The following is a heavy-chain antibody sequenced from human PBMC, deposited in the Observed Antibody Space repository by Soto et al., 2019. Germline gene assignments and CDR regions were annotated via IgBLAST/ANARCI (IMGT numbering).Heavy chain of an antibody. Sequence: HPGGSLRLSCAASGFTFSSYAMSWVRQAPGKGLEWVSAISGSGGSTYYADSVKGRFTISRDNSKNTLYLQMNSLRAEDTAVYYCAKDRSIAARRGSNWFDPWGQGTLVTVSS. D-gene: IGHD6-6*01. J-gene: IGHJ5*02. CDR1: GFTFSSYA. V-gene: IGHV3-23*01. CDR3: AKDRSIAARRGSNWFDP. CDR2: ISGSGGST.